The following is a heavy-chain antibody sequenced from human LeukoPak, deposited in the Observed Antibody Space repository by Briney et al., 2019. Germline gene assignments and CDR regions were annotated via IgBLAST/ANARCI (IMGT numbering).Heavy chain of an antibody. D-gene: IGHD5-12*01. Sequence: PGRSLRLSCAASGFTFSSYGMHWVRQAPGKGLEWVAVIWYDGSNKYYADSVKGRFTISRDNSKNTLYLQMNSLRAEDTAVYYCARDQSGYDLIDYWGQGTLVTVSS. CDR1: GFTFSSYG. CDR3: ARDQSGYDLIDY. V-gene: IGHV3-33*01. J-gene: IGHJ4*02. CDR2: IWYDGSNK.